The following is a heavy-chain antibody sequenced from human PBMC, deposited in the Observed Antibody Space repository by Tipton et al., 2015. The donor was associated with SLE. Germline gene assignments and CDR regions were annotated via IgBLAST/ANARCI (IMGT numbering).Heavy chain of an antibody. D-gene: IGHD2-15*01. Sequence: SLRLSCAASGFPFSGYGMHWVRQAPGKGLEWVAVIWYDSSNKYYADSVKGRFTISRDNSKNTLYMEMSSLRVEDTAVYYCARDGYCSGGSCHPGDAFDIWGQGTMVTVSS. V-gene: IGHV3-33*01. CDR3: ARDGYCSGGSCHPGDAFDI. CDR2: IWYDSSNK. J-gene: IGHJ3*02. CDR1: GFPFSGYG.